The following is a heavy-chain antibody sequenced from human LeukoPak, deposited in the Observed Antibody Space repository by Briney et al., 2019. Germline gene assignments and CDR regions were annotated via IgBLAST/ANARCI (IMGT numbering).Heavy chain of an antibody. V-gene: IGHV3-23*01. CDR1: GFTFSSYA. CDR3: AKDPSYYYDSSGYSFDY. J-gene: IGHJ4*02. CDR2: ISGSGGST. Sequence: GGSLRLSCAASGFTFSSYAMSWVRQAPGKGLEWVSAISGSGGSTYYADSVKGRFTISRDNSKNTLYLQMNSLRAKDTAVYYCAKDPSYYYDSSGYSFDYWGQGTLVTVSS. D-gene: IGHD3-22*01.